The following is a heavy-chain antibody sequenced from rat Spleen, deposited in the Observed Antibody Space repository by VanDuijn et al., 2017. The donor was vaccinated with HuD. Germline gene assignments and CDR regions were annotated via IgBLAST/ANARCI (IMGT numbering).Heavy chain of an antibody. CDR1: GCTFNNYW. V-gene: IGHV5-31*01. CDR2: ITHTGGIT. Sequence: EVQLVESGGGLVQPGRSLKLSYAASGCTFNNYWMPWIRQTPGKGLEWVATITHTGGITFYPDSVKGRFTVSRNNEQNTLYLQMDSLRSEDTATYYCARLGITIGAGHWFAYWGQGTLVTVSS. D-gene: IGHD1-2*01. J-gene: IGHJ3*01. CDR3: ARLGITIGAGHWFAY.